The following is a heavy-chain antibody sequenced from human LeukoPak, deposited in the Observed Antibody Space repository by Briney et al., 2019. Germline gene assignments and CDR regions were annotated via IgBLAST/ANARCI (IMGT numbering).Heavy chain of an antibody. Sequence: GGSLRLSCAASGFTFSSYAMHWVRQAPGKGLEWVAVISYDGSNKYYADSVKGRFTISRDNSKNTLHLQMNSLRAEDTAVYYCARDRVPLEYSSGWFGYWGQGTLVTVSS. CDR3: ARDRVPLEYSSGWFGY. CDR1: GFTFSSYA. V-gene: IGHV3-30-3*01. D-gene: IGHD6-19*01. J-gene: IGHJ4*02. CDR2: ISYDGSNK.